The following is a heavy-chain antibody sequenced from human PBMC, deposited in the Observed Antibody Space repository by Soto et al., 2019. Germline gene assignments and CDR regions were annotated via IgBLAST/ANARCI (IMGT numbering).Heavy chain of an antibody. V-gene: IGHV1-69*02. CDR2: VIPIFDVT. CDR3: ARDRDNSNWPNFDY. D-gene: IGHD6-13*01. Sequence: QVQLVQSGSEVKKPGSSVKVSCKASGGTFSIYTISWVRQAPGQGLEWMGRVIPIFDVTSYAQRFQGRVNITADKSTTTAYMELSSLRSEDTAVYYCARDRDNSNWPNFDYWGQGTLVTVSS. CDR1: GGTFSIYT. J-gene: IGHJ4*02.